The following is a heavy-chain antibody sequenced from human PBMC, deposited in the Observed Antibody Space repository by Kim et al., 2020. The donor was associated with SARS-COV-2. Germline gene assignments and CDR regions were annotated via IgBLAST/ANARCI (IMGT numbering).Heavy chain of an antibody. D-gene: IGHD5-18*01. CDR2: IKQDGSEK. CDR3: AREWRDGYSYGLKEDGMVV. J-gene: IGHJ6*02. CDR1: GFTFSSYW. V-gene: IGHV3-7*03. Sequence: GGSLRLSCAASGFTFSSYWMSWVRQAPGKGLEWVANIKQDGSEKYYVDSVKGRFTISRDNAKNSLYLQMNSLRAEDTAVYYCAREWRDGYSYGLKEDGMVVWGPGTTAT.